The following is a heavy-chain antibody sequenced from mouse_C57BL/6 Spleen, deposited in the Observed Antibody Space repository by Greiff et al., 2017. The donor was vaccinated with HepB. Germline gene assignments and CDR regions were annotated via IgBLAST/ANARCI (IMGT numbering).Heavy chain of an antibody. V-gene: IGHV10-1*01. D-gene: IGHD6-2*01. CDR2: IRSKSNNYAT. CDR1: GFSFNTYA. J-gene: IGHJ4*01. CDR3: VCLYRVYAMDY. Sequence: EVKLVESGGGLVQPKGSLKLSCAASGFSFNTYAMNWVRQAPGKGLEWVARIRSKSNNYATYYADSVKDRFTISRDDSESMLYLQMNNLKTEDTAMYYCVCLYRVYAMDYWGQGTSVTVSS.